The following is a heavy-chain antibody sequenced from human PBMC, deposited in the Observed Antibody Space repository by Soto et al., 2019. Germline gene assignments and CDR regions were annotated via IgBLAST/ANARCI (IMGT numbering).Heavy chain of an antibody. V-gene: IGHV1-8*01. D-gene: IGHD5-18*01. J-gene: IGHJ5*02. CDR1: GYTFISYD. CDR2: MNPKSGQT. Sequence: GASVKVSCKASGYTFISYDINWVRQASGQGLEWMGWMNPKSGQTGYAPRFQGRVTMTGNTSISTAYMELSSLRSEDTAVYYCARDIGPALDWFGPWGQGTLVTVSS. CDR3: ARDIGPALDWFGP.